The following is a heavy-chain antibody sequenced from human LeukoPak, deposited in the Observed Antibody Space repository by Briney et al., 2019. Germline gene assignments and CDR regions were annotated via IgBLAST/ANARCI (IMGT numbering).Heavy chain of an antibody. Sequence: GGSLRLSCAASGFTFDDYGMSWVRQAPGNGLEWVSGINWNGGSTGYADSVKGRFTISRDNAKNSLYLQMNSLRAEDTALYYCARDRGDYVLDYWGQGTLVTVSS. CDR2: INWNGGST. CDR1: GFTFDDYG. V-gene: IGHV3-20*04. CDR3: ARDRGDYVLDY. J-gene: IGHJ4*02. D-gene: IGHD4-17*01.